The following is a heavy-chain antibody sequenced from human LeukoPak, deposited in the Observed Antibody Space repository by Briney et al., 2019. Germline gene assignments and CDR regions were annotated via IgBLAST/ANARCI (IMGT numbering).Heavy chain of an antibody. D-gene: IGHD5-12*01. CDR1: GFTVSSYE. CDR3: TRDWLRLGY. V-gene: IGHV3-48*03. Sequence: PGGSLRLSCAASGFTVSSYEMNWVRQAPGKGLEWVSYIISSGTVKFYADSVKGRFTISRDNAKNSLHLQMNSLRAEDTAVYFCTRDWLRLGYWGQGTLVTVSS. J-gene: IGHJ4*02. CDR2: IISSGTVK.